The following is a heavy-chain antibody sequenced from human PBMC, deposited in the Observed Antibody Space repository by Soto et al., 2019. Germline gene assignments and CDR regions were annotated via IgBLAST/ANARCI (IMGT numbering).Heavy chain of an antibody. V-gene: IGHV1-18*01. D-gene: IGHD3-22*01. J-gene: IGHJ5*02. CDR3: ARIALTYYYDSSGPRVRFDP. Sequence: ASVKVSCKASGYTFTSYGISWVRQAPGQGLEWMGWISAYNGNTNYAQKLQGRVTMTTDTSTSTAYMELRSLRSDDTAVYYCARIALTYYYDSSGPRVRFDPWGQGTLVTVSS. CDR1: GYTFTSYG. CDR2: ISAYNGNT.